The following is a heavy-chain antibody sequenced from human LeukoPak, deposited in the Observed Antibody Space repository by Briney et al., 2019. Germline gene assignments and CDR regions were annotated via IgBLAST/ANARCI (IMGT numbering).Heavy chain of an antibody. CDR1: GGSFSGYY. Sequence: SETLSLTCAVYGGSFSGYYWSWIRQHPGKGLEWIGYISYRGTTYYNPSLKSRVTISVDTSKNQFSLKLSSVTAADTAVYYCARGVLLWGQGTLVTVSS. CDR2: ISYRGTT. J-gene: IGHJ4*02. D-gene: IGHD3-10*01. CDR3: ARGVLL. V-gene: IGHV4-31*11.